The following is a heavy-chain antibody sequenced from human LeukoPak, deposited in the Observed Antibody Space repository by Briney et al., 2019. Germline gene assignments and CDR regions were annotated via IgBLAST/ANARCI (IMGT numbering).Heavy chain of an antibody. CDR1: GFTFSSYS. Sequence: GGSLRLSCAASGFTFSSYSMNWVRQAPGKGLEWVSSISSSSSYIYYADSVKGRFTIFRDNAKNSLYLQMNSLRAEDTAVYYCAKSGEQWLDYFDYWGQGTLVTVSS. CDR2: ISSSSSYI. CDR3: AKSGEQWLDYFDY. D-gene: IGHD6-19*01. V-gene: IGHV3-21*04. J-gene: IGHJ4*02.